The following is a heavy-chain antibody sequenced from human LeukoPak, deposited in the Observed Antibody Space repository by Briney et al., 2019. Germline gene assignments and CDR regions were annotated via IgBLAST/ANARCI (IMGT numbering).Heavy chain of an antibody. D-gene: IGHD3-22*01. CDR1: GGTFSSYA. CDR3: ARDYYDSSGYFCGMDV. J-gene: IGHJ6*02. V-gene: IGHV1-69*13. CDR2: IIPIFGTA. Sequence: SVKVSCKASGGTFSSYAISWVRQAPGQGLEWMGGIIPIFGTANYAQKFQGRVTITADESTGTAYMELSSLRSEDTAVYYCARDYYDSSGYFCGMDVWGQGTTVTVSS.